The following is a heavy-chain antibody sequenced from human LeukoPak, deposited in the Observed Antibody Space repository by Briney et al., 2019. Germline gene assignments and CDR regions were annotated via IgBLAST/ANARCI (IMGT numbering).Heavy chain of an antibody. CDR3: ARVPRLLWFGPNHVHFDY. Sequence: PSETLSLTCAVYGGSFSGYYWSWIRQPPGKGLEWIGEINHSGSTNYNPSLKSRVTISVDTSKNQFSLKLSSVTAADTAAYYCARVPRLLWFGPNHVHFDYWGQGTLVTVSS. J-gene: IGHJ4*02. CDR2: INHSGST. D-gene: IGHD3-10*01. CDR1: GGSFSGYY. V-gene: IGHV4-34*01.